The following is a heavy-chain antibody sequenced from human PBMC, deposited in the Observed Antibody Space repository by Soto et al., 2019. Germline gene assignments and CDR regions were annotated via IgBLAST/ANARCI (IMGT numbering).Heavy chain of an antibody. V-gene: IGHV3-7*01. J-gene: IGHJ4*02. CDR3: ARFPQFYNVLTGYYKVDYFDY. Sequence: GGSLRLSCAASGFTFSVYWMNWVRQAPGKGLEWVANIKQDGSEKYYVDSVKGRFTISRDNAKNSLYLQMNSLRTEDTAVYYCARFPQFYNVLTGYYKVDYFDYWGQGALVTVSS. D-gene: IGHD3-9*01. CDR1: GFTFSVYW. CDR2: IKQDGSEK.